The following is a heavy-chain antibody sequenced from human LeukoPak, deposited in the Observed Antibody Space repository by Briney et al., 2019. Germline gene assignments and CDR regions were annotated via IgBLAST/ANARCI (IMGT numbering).Heavy chain of an antibody. CDR1: GDSIISYY. D-gene: IGHD2/OR15-2a*01. Sequence: SETLSLTCTVSGDSIISYYWSWIRQPPGKGLEWIGNIYTSGSTNYNPSLKSRVTISVDMSKNQFSLKLTSETAADTAVYYCARRTQNPSWYFDHWGQGTPVTVSS. CDR3: ARRTQNPSWYFDH. CDR2: IYTSGST. V-gene: IGHV4-4*09. J-gene: IGHJ4*02.